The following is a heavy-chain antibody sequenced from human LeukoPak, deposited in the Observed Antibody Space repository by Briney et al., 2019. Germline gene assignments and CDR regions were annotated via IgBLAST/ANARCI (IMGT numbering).Heavy chain of an antibody. CDR3: AKGVGARMGGYFQH. CDR1: GFTFSSYG. Sequence: PGGSLRLSCAASGFTFSSYGMHWVRQAPGKGLEWVAFIRYDGSSKYYADSVKGRFTISRDNSKNTLYLQMNSLRAEDTAVYYCAKGVGARMGGYFQHWGQGTLVTVSS. J-gene: IGHJ1*01. V-gene: IGHV3-30*02. CDR2: IRYDGSSK. D-gene: IGHD1-26*01.